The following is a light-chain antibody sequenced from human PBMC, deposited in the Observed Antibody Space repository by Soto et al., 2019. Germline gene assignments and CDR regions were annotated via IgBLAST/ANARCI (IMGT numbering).Light chain of an antibody. CDR2: STN. J-gene: IGLJ3*02. CDR3: VLYMGSGSWV. Sequence: QTVVTQEPSFSVSPGGTVTLTCGLSSGSVSTSYYPSWYQQTPGQAPRTLIYSTNTRSSGVPDRFSGSILGNKAALTITGAQADDESAYYCVLYMGSGSWVFGGGTQLTVL. V-gene: IGLV8-61*01. CDR1: SGSVSTSYY.